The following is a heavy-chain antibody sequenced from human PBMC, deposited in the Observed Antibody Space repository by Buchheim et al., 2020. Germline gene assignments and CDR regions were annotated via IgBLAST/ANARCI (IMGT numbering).Heavy chain of an antibody. CDR1: GFTFSSYA. CDR2: ISYDGSNK. D-gene: IGHD4-11*01. V-gene: IGHV3-30-3*01. J-gene: IGHJ6*02. CDR3: ARAYSNLDGDSYYYGLDV. Sequence: QVQLVESGGGVVQPGRSLRLSCAASGFTFSSYAMHWVRQAPGKGLEWVAVISYDGSNKYYADSVKGRFTISRDNSMNRLFLQMNSLRAEDTAVYYCARAYSNLDGDSYYYGLDVWGQGTT.